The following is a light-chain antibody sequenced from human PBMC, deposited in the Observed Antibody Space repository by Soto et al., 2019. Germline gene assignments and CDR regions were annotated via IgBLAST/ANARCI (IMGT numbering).Light chain of an antibody. V-gene: IGLV2-11*01. Sequence: QSALTQPRSVSGSPGQSVAISCTGSGSDVGPFNSVSWYQHHPGKAPKLLIYEVIERPSGVPDRFSGSKSGNTASLTISGLQAEDEGDYYCCSYSRSFVVFGGGTKLTVL. CDR2: EVI. CDR1: GSDVGPFNS. J-gene: IGLJ2*01. CDR3: CSYSRSFVV.